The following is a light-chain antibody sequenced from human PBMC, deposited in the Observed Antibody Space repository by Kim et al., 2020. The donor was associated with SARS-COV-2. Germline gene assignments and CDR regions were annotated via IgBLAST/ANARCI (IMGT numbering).Light chain of an antibody. CDR2: AAS. J-gene: IGKJ4*01. CDR3: QQSHSTPRT. V-gene: IGKV1-39*01. Sequence: DIQMTQSPSSLSASVGDRVTITCRASQSISSYLNWYQHKPGQAPKLLIHAASSLQSGAPSRFSGSGSGTDFTLTISSLQPDDFATYYCQQSHSTPRTFGGGTKVDIK. CDR1: QSISSY.